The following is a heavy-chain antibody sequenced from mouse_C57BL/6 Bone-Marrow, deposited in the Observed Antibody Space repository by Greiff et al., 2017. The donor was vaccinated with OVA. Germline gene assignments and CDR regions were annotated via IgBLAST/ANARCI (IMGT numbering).Heavy chain of an antibody. V-gene: IGHV5-12*01. CDR2: ISNGGGST. J-gene: IGHJ1*03. D-gene: IGHD1-1*01. CDR1: GFTFSDYY. Sequence: EVKVEESGGGLVQPGGSLKLSCAASGFTFSDYYMYWVRQTPEKRLEWVAYISNGGGSTYYPDTVKGRFTISRDNAKNTLYLQMSRLKAEDTAMYYCARQVGSSYWYFDVWGTGTTVTVSS. CDR3: ARQVGSSYWYFDV.